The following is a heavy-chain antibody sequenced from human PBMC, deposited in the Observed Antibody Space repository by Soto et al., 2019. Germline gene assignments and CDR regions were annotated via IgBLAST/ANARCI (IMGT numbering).Heavy chain of an antibody. Sequence: QLQLQESGPGLVKPSETLSLTCTVSGGSISSSTNYWGWIRQPPGKGLEWIGSMFYTGSTYYNPSLKSRVTISVDTSKNQFSLKLSSVTAADTAVYYCARHLLRAGRVDWFDPWGQGTLVIVSS. CDR2: MFYTGST. J-gene: IGHJ5*02. CDR1: GGSISSSTNY. V-gene: IGHV4-39*01. CDR3: ARHLLRAGRVDWFDP. D-gene: IGHD6-13*01.